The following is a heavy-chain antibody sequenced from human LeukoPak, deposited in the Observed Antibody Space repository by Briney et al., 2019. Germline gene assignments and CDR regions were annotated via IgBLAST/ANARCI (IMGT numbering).Heavy chain of an antibody. CDR1: GFTFDDYG. CDR2: INWNGGST. D-gene: IGHD2-15*01. Sequence: PGGSLRLSCAASGFTFDDYGMSWVRHAPGKGLEWVSGINWNGGSTGYAESVKGRFTISRDNAKNSLYLQMNSLRAEDTALYYCACDCSGGGCQVRDYWGQGALVTVSS. V-gene: IGHV3-20*04. CDR3: ACDCSGGGCQVRDY. J-gene: IGHJ4*02.